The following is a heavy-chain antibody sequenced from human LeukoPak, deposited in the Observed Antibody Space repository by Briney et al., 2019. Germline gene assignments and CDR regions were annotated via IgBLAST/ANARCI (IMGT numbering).Heavy chain of an antibody. CDR1: GFTFSSYE. CDR3: ARDSETETGWYYYGMDV. V-gene: IGHV3-48*03. J-gene: IGHJ6*02. D-gene: IGHD1-1*01. CDR2: ISSSGSTI. Sequence: GGSLRLSCAASGFTFSSYEMNWVRQAPGKGLEWVSYISSSGSTIYYADSVKGRFTISRDNSKNTLYLQIYSLRAEDTAIYYCARDSETETGWYYYGMDVWGQGTTVTVSS.